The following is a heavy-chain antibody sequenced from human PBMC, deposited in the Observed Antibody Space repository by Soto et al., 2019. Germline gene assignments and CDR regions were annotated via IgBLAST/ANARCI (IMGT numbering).Heavy chain of an antibody. CDR1: GFTFDDYA. J-gene: IGHJ4*02. CDR3: AKDIGSSGWYYFDY. D-gene: IGHD6-19*01. Sequence: GGSLRLSCAASGFTFDDYAMHWVRQAPGKGLEWVSGISWNSGSIGYEESVKGRFTISRDNAKNSLYLQMNRLRAENTALYYCAKDIGSSGWYYFDYWGQGTRVTVSS. CDR2: ISWNSGSI. V-gene: IGHV3-9*01.